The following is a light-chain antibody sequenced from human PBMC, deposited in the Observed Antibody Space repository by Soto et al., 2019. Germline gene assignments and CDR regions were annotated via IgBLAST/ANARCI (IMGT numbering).Light chain of an antibody. J-gene: IGKJ1*01. CDR2: LGC. CDR3: MQALRAPPT. V-gene: IGKV2-28*01. CDR1: QSLLHSNGYNY. Sequence: IVMTQSPLSLSVTPGEAASISCRSSQSLLHSNGYNYLDWYLQKPGQSPQLLIYLGCNRASGVPDRFSGSGSGTDFTLKISRGEAEDVGVYHCMQALRAPPTFGQGTKVDIK.